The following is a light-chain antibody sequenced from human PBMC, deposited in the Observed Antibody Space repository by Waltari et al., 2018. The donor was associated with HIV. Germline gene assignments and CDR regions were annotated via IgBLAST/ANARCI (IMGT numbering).Light chain of an antibody. Sequence: QSALTQPASVSGSPGQSNTISCTGTSSDVGGYNLVSWYQQHPGKAPKLMLYEVSKRPSGVSNRFSGSKSGNTASLTISGLQAEDEADYYCCAYAGSTTYVIFGGGTKLTVL. CDR1: SSDVGGYNL. CDR3: CAYAGSTTYVI. J-gene: IGLJ2*01. CDR2: EVS. V-gene: IGLV2-23*02.